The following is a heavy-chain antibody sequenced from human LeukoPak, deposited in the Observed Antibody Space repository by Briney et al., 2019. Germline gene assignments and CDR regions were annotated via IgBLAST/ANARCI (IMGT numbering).Heavy chain of an antibody. CDR1: GFTDSSNY. J-gene: IGHJ4*02. CDR3: ARDMQGAGLFDY. V-gene: IGHV3-66*01. D-gene: IGHD3/OR15-3a*01. Sequence: PGGSLRLSCAASGFTDSSNYMSWVRQAPGKGLEWVSVIYSGGSTYYADYVKGRFTISRDNSKNTLYLQMNSLRAEDTAVYYCARDMQGAGLFDYWGQGTLVTVSS. CDR2: IYSGGST.